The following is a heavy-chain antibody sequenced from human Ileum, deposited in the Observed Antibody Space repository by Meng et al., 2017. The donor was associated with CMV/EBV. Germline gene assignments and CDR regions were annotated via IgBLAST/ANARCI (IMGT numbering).Heavy chain of an antibody. CDR2: ISYDGNKK. J-gene: IGHJ4*02. CDR3: AKKFPGSYDIFDY. CDR1: GFTFSISG. V-gene: IGHV3-30*02. D-gene: IGHD3-16*01. Sequence: VWWGESGEGLVKHGGLLRLSCGAVGFTFSISGMHWVRQAPGKGVEWVAYISYDGNKKYYADSVKGRFTISRDNSKNTLYLQMNSLRAEDTAVYYCAKKFPGSYDIFDYRGQGTLVTVSS.